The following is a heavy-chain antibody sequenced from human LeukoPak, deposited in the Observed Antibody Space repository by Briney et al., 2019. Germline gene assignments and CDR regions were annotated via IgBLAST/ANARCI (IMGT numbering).Heavy chain of an antibody. CDR2: IYDSGST. CDR1: GGSISNYY. V-gene: IGHV4-59*01. D-gene: IGHD2-2*01. J-gene: IGHJ6*04. Sequence: SETLSLTCTVSGGSISNYYWSWIRQPPGKGLEWIGYIYDSGSTNYNPSLKNRVTISADTSKNQFSLKVNSVTTADTAVYYCARDCSSSSCYLPDVWGKGTTVTASS. CDR3: ARDCSSSSCYLPDV.